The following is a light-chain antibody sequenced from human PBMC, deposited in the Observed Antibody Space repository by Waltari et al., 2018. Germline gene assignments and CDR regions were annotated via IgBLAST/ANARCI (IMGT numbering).Light chain of an antibody. CDR1: SSNIGRNY. CDR2: RNN. V-gene: IGLV1-47*01. Sequence: QSVLTQPPSASGTPGQRVTISCSGSSSNIGRNYVYWYQQLPGTAPKLLIYRNNQRPSGVHDRFSGSKSGTSASLAISGLRSEDEADYYCAAWDDSLSVVFGGGTKLTVL. CDR3: AAWDDSLSVV. J-gene: IGLJ2*01.